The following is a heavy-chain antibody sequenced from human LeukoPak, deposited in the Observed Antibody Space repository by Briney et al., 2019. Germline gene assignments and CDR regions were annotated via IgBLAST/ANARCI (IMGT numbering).Heavy chain of an antibody. CDR1: GGTFSSYA. Sequence: ASVKVSCKASGGTFSSYAISWVRQAPGQGLEWMGGIIPIFGTANYAQKFQGRVTITADESTSTAYMELSSLRSEDTAVYYCATHSSGWYVFAYWGQGTLVTVSS. V-gene: IGHV1-69*13. J-gene: IGHJ4*02. CDR2: IIPIFGTA. CDR3: ATHSSGWYVFAY. D-gene: IGHD6-19*01.